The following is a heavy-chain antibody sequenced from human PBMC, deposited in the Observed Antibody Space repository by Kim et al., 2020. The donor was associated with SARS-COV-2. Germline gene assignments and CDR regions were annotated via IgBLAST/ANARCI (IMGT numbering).Heavy chain of an antibody. J-gene: IGHJ6*02. CDR3: ARHPGFGSSWSPWSGYYYYGMDV. V-gene: IGHV4-39*01. Sequence: SETLSLTCTVSGGSISSSSYYWGWIRQPPGKGLEWIGSIYYSGSTYYNPSLKSRVTISVDTSKNQFSLKLSSVTAADTAVYYCARHPGFGSSWSPWSGYYYYGMDVWSQGTTVTVSS. CDR1: GGSISSSSYY. D-gene: IGHD6-13*01. CDR2: IYYSGST.